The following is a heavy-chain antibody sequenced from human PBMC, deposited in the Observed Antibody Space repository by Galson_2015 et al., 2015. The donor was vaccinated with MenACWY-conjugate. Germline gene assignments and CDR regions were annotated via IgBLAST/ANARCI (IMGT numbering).Heavy chain of an antibody. J-gene: IGHJ4*02. CDR1: GYTSGYSFILHF. D-gene: IGHD5-24*01. V-gene: IGHV1-3*01. CDR2: LNAGSGDT. CDR3: ASNYNREYASGHLDF. Sequence: SVKVSCKASGYTSGYSFILHFLHWPRQVPGQSLEWMGRLNAGSGDTKYSQMFQGRVTITRNTFESTDYMVLSGLRAEDTAIYYCASNYNREYASGHLDFWGQGTLVTVSS.